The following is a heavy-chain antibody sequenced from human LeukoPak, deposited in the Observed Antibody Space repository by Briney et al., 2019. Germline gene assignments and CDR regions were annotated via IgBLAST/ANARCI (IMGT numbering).Heavy chain of an antibody. CDR3: ARDRYYDSSGYTFDI. CDR2: INPSGGST. Sequence: ASVKVSCKASGSTFTSYYMHWVRQAPGQGLEWMGIINPSGGSTSYAQKFQGRVTMTRDMSTSTVYMELSSLRSEDTAVYYCARDRYYDSSGYTFDIWGQGTMVTVSS. CDR1: GSTFTSYY. D-gene: IGHD3-22*01. V-gene: IGHV1-46*01. J-gene: IGHJ3*02.